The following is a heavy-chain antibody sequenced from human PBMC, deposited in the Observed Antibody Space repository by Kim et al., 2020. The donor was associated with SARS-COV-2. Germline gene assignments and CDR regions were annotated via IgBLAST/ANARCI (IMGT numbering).Heavy chain of an antibody. D-gene: IGHD3-22*01. V-gene: IGHV3-30*04. CDR1: GFTFSSYA. Sequence: GGSLRLSCAASGFTFSSYAMHWVRQAPGKGLEWVAVISYDGSNKYYADSVKGRFTISRDNSKNTLYLQMNSLRAEDTAVYYCARSASPNYYDSSGYHWYFDLWGRGTLVTVSS. CDR2: ISYDGSNK. CDR3: ARSASPNYYDSSGYHWYFDL. J-gene: IGHJ2*01.